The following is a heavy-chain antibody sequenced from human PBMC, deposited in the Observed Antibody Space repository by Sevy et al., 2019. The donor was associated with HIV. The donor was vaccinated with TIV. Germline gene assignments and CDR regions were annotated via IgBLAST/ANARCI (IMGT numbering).Heavy chain of an antibody. Sequence: GGSLRLSCAASGFTFTDYFMGWVRQAPGKGLEWVADIDQDGSQKNYVASVKGLFTISRDNAKNSVYLQLNRLSVDDTAVYYCTRALWPGDYWGQGTLVTVSS. CDR3: TRALWPGDY. J-gene: IGHJ4*02. V-gene: IGHV3-7*01. CDR2: IDQDGSQK. D-gene: IGHD2-21*01. CDR1: GFTFTDYF.